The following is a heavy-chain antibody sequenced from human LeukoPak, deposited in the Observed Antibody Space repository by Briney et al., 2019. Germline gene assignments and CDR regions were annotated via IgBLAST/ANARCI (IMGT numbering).Heavy chain of an antibody. J-gene: IGHJ5*02. V-gene: IGHV4-30-2*01. Sequence: SEALSLTCAVSGGSISSGGYSWSWIRQPPGKGLEWIGYIYHSGSTYYNPSLESRVTIPVDRSKNQFSLKLSSVTAADTAVYYCARGIAAAGTPSGNWFDPWGQGTLVTVSS. CDR2: IYHSGST. D-gene: IGHD6-13*01. CDR1: GGSISSGGYS. CDR3: ARGIAAAGTPSGNWFDP.